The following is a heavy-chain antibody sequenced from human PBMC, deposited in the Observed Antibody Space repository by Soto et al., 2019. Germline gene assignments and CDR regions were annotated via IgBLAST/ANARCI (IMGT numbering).Heavy chain of an antibody. J-gene: IGHJ4*02. V-gene: IGHV3-23*01. D-gene: IGHD6-19*01. CDR2: ISGRGGST. Sequence: EVQLLESGGGLVQPGGSLRLSCAASGFTFSSYAMSWVRQAPGKGLEWVSAISGRGGSTYYADSVKGRFTISRDNSKNTLYLQMNSLRAEDTAVYYCAKVWQWLVGGFDYWGQGTLVTVSS. CDR1: GFTFSSYA. CDR3: AKVWQWLVGGFDY.